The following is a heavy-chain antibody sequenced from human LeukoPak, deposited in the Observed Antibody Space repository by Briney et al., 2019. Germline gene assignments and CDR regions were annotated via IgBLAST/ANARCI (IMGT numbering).Heavy chain of an antibody. CDR1: GFTFSSYE. CDR2: ITISGNTI. CDR3: ARDMDRYYMDV. V-gene: IGHV3-48*03. D-gene: IGHD3-10*01. J-gene: IGHJ6*03. Sequence: GGSLRLSCAASGFTFSSYEMNWVRQAPGKGLEWVSYITISGNTIYYADSVKGRFTISRDNAKNTLYLQMNSLRAEDTAVYYCARDMDRYYMDVWGKGTTVTVSS.